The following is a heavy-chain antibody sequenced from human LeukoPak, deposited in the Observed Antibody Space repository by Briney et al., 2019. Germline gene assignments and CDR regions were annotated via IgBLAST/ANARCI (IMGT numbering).Heavy chain of an antibody. CDR3: ARDRYSGYDSPYYYYYMDV. Sequence: ASVKVSCKASGYTFTGYYMHWVRQAPGQGLEWMGWINPNSGGTNYAQKFQGRVTMTRDTSISTAYMELSRLRSDDTAVYYCARDRYSGYDSPYYYYYMDVWGKGTTVTVSS. CDR1: GYTFTGYY. D-gene: IGHD5-12*01. V-gene: IGHV1-2*02. J-gene: IGHJ6*03. CDR2: INPNSGGT.